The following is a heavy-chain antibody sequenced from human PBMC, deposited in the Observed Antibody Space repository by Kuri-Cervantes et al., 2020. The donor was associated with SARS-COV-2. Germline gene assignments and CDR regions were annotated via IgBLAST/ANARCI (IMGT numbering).Heavy chain of an antibody. CDR3: ARVGLGGDFDY. CDR2: ISSSYI. CDR1: GFTFSSYS. D-gene: IGHD3-16*01. V-gene: IGHV3-21*05. J-gene: IGHJ4*02. Sequence: GGSLRLSCAASGFTFSSYSMNWVRQAPGKGLEWVSYISSSYIYYADSVKGRFTISRDNAKNSLYPQMNSLRAEDTAVYYCARVGLGGDFDYWGQGTLVTVSS.